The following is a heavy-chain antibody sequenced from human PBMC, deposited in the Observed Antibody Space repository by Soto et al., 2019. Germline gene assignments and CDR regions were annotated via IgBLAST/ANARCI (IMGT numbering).Heavy chain of an antibody. CDR1: GYTFTSYY. J-gene: IGHJ6*03. D-gene: IGHD6-6*01. CDR2: INPSGGST. CDR3: ARGKYSSSSMGYYYYYYMDV. Sequence: ASVKVSCKAPGYTFTSYYMHWVRQAPGQGLEWMGIINPSGGSTNYAQKLQGRVTMTTDTSTSTAYMELRSLRSDDTAVYYCARGKYSSSSMGYYYYYYMDVWGKGTTVTVSS. V-gene: IGHV1-46*01.